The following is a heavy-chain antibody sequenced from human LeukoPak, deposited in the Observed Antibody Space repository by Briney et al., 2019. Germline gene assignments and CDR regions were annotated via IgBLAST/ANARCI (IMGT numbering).Heavy chain of an antibody. CDR3: ARTPRGSGYYRPLDY. CDR2: INHSGST. V-gene: IGHV4-34*01. D-gene: IGHD3-3*01. Sequence: PSETLSLTCAVYGGAFSGYYGSWLRQPPGKGLEWIGEINHSGSTNYNPSLKSRVTISVDTSKNQFSLKLSSVTAADTAVYYCARTPRGSGYYRPLDYWGQGTLVTVSS. CDR1: GGAFSGYY. J-gene: IGHJ4*02.